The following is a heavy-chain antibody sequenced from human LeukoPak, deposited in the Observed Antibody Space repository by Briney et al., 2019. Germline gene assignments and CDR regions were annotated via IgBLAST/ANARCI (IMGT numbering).Heavy chain of an antibody. CDR1: GDSIRSSNYY. Sequence: SETLSLTCTVSGDSIRSSNYYWGWIRQPPGKGLEWIGYIHYTGSTNYNPSLKSRVTMLIDTSKNQFSLKLSSVTAADTAVYYCARGRYSAGDNWFDPWGQGTLVTVSS. D-gene: IGHD3-9*01. CDR2: IHYTGST. CDR3: ARGRYSAGDNWFDP. V-gene: IGHV4-61*05. J-gene: IGHJ5*02.